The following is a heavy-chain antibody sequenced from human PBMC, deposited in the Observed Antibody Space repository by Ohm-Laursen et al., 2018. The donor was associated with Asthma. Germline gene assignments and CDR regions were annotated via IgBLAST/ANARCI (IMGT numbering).Heavy chain of an antibody. CDR3: ARGANGPKTGEKAFDV. V-gene: IGHV4-31*02. J-gene: IGHJ3*01. CDR2: IYSTGTT. D-gene: IGHD3-16*01. CDR1: GDSISTEGYF. Sequence: TLSLTCTVSGDSISTEGYFWTWIRQRPGKGLEWIGYIYSTGTTKYNASLSSRLSISLDTSKNQFSLNLRSVTAADTAVYYCARGANGPKTGEKAFDVWGQGTMVTVSS.